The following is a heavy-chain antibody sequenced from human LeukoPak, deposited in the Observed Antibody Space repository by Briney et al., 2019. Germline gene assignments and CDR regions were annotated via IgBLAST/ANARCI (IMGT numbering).Heavy chain of an antibody. J-gene: IGHJ4*02. V-gene: IGHV3-73*01. D-gene: IGHD2-2*02. CDR3: ARGGRYCSSTSCYTGGFDY. Sequence: GGSLRLSCAASGFTFSGSAMHWVRQASGKGLEWVGRIRSKANSYATAYAASVKGRFTISRDDSKNTAYLQMNSLRAEDTAVYYCARGGRYCSSTSCYTGGFDYWGQGTLVTVSS. CDR2: IRSKANSYAT. CDR1: GFTFSGSA.